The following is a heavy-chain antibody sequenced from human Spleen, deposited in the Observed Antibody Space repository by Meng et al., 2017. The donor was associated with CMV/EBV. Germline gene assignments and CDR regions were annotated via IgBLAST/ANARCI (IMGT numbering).Heavy chain of an antibody. D-gene: IGHD2-8*01. CDR2: IIHSGPT. J-gene: IGHJ4*02. CDR3: ARAPKLLVYAYLDY. V-gene: IGHV4-34*12. Sequence: SETLSLTCTVYGGSFSGYYWSWIRQPPGKGLEWIGEIIHSGPTNYNPSLKSRVTLSIDTSKNQFSLNLNSVTAADTAEYYCARAPKLLVYAYLDYWGQGTLVTVSS. CDR1: GGSFSGYY.